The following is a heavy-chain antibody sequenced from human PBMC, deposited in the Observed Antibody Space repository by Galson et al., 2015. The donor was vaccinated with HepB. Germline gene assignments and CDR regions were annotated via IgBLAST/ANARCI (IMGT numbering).Heavy chain of an antibody. CDR2: ISYDGSNK. J-gene: IGHJ3*02. CDR1: GFTFSSYA. D-gene: IGHD4/OR15-4a*01. V-gene: IGHV3-30-3*01. CDR3: ARVRDYGLGDAFDI. Sequence: SLRLSCAASGFTFSSYAMHWVRQAPGKGLEWVAVISYDGSNKYYADSVKGRFTISRDNSKNTLYLQMNSLRAEDTAVYYCARVRDYGLGDAFDIWGQGTMVTVSS.